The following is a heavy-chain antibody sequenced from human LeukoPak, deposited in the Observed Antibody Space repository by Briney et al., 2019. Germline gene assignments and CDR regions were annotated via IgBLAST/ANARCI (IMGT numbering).Heavy chain of an antibody. D-gene: IGHD1-7*01. J-gene: IGHJ4*02. CDR2: IYYSGST. Sequence: SETLSLTCTVSGGSISSSSYYWGWIRQPPGKGLEWIGSIYYSGSTYYNPSLKSRVTISVDTSKNQLSLKLSSVTAADTAVYYCARVNWNYGYYFDYWGQGTLVTVSS. CDR3: ARVNWNYGYYFDY. V-gene: IGHV4-39*07. CDR1: GGSISSSSYY.